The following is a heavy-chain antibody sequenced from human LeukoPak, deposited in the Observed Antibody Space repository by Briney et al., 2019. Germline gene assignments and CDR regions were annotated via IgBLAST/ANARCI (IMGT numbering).Heavy chain of an antibody. CDR3: VPEGFDI. V-gene: IGHV3-23*01. CDR1: GFTFSRFA. J-gene: IGHJ3*02. CDR2: ISGSGSSA. Sequence: GGSLRLSCEISGFTFSRFAMNWVRQAPGQGLEWISIISGSGSSAYYADSVKGRFIVSRDNFKNTVNLEMSSLRVEGTAVYYCVPEGFDIWGQGKMVTVS.